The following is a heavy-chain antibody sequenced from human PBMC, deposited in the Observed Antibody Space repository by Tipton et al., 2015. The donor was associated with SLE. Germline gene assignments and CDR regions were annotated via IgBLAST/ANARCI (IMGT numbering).Heavy chain of an antibody. D-gene: IGHD5-12*01. CDR1: GYTLSRYA. CDR2: INTSTGKA. V-gene: IGHV7-4-1*02. CDR3: ATVGYTGLQRSDS. J-gene: IGHJ4*02. Sequence: QVQLVQSGSELKKPGASVTVSCKASGYTLSRYAMNWVRQAPGQGLEWMGWINTSTGKATYAQGFSGRFVFSLDTPANTAYLQISSLEADDSAIYYCATVGYTGLQRSDSWGQGTLVTVSS.